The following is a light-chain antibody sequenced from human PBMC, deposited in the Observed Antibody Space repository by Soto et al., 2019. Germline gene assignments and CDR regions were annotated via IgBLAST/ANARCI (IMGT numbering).Light chain of an antibody. Sequence: QSALTQPASVSGSPGQSITISCTGTSSDVGGFNFLSWYQQHPGKAPKLLIYGVSNRPSGVSNRFSGSKSGNTASLTISGLQTDDEADYYCSSYTTSSTLVVFGGGTKVTVL. CDR3: SSYTTSSTLVV. CDR1: SSDVGGFNF. V-gene: IGLV2-14*01. CDR2: GVS. J-gene: IGLJ2*01.